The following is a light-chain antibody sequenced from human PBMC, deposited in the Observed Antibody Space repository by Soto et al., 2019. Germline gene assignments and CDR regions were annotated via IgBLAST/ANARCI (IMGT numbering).Light chain of an antibody. CDR3: MQGTHWPYT. CDR1: QSLVDNDGSSY. CDR2: KIS. Sequence: VVMTQSPLSLPVTLGEPASVSCRSSQSLVDNDGSSYLSWFQQRPGQSPRRLIYKISNRDSGVPDRFSGSGSDTDFTLKISRVEPEDVAVYYCMQGTHWPYTFGQGTQLEIK. J-gene: IGKJ2*01. V-gene: IGKV2-30*01.